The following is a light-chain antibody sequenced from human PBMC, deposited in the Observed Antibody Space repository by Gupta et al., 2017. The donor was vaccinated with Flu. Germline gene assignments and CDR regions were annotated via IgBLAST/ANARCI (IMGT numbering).Light chain of an antibody. V-gene: IGLV1-47*01. Sequence: QSVLTHSPSLSGTPGQSISIPCCVRSSNIGSFYIYWYQQLSKKAPKLIIYRNSERPSGVPDRFSGSKSGTSASLAISGLRSEDEADYFCASWNDSLNTWVFGAGTKLTVL. CDR1: SSNIGSFY. CDR2: RNS. CDR3: ASWNDSLNTWV. J-gene: IGLJ3*02.